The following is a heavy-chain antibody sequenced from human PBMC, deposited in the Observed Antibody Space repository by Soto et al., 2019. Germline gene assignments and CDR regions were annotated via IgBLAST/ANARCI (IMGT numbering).Heavy chain of an antibody. Sequence: GSLKLSCVASGFALTTQTMNWVRQGPGTGLEWVSSINCRSNYKYYSDSVKGRFTVSRDNAQNSLFLQMSRLGTEDTAVYYCVIEEGVVGASAAFDSWGQGTLVTVSS. CDR3: VIEEGVVGASAAFDS. CDR2: INCRSNYK. J-gene: IGHJ4*02. D-gene: IGHD1-26*01. CDR1: GFALTTQT. V-gene: IGHV3-21*01.